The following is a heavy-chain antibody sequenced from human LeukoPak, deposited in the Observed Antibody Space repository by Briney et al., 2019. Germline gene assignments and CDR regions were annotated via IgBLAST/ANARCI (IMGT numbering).Heavy chain of an antibody. CDR1: GYTFRRNG. D-gene: IGHD5-18*01. CDR2: IWYDGSKK. V-gene: IGHV3-33*01. Sequence: GGSLRLSCAASGYTFRRNGMHGVRQAPGKGLEWVAVIWYDGSKKYYGDSVRGRFTISRDNSKNTLYLQMNSLRAEDTAVYYCARWLSDKIDSNGYLDYWGQGTLVAVSS. CDR3: ARWLSDKIDSNGYLDY. J-gene: IGHJ4*02.